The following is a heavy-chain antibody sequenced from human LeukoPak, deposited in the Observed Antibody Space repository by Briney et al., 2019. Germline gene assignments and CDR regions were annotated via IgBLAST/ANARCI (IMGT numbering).Heavy chain of an antibody. Sequence: PSETLSLTCTVSGGSISSHYWSWIRQPPGKGLEWMGYIYYSGSTNYNTSLKSRVTISVDTSKNQFSLKLSSVTAADTAVYYCARSEDYYDSSGYYYWGQGTLVTVSS. V-gene: IGHV4-59*11. CDR1: GGSISSHY. CDR2: IYYSGST. D-gene: IGHD3-22*01. J-gene: IGHJ4*02. CDR3: ARSEDYYDSSGYYY.